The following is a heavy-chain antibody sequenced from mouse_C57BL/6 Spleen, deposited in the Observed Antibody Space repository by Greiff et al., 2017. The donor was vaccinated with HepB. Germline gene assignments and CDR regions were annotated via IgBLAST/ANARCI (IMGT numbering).Heavy chain of an antibody. J-gene: IGHJ1*03. D-gene: IGHD1-1*01. CDR2: IYPGDGDT. V-gene: IGHV1-82*01. Sequence: QVQLQQSGPELVKPGASVKISCKASGYAFSSSWMNWVKQRPGKGLEWIGRIYPGDGDTNYNGKFKGKATLTADTSSSTAYMQLSSLTSEDSAVYFCARYHYYGSRYWYFDVWGTGTTVTVSS. CDR1: GYAFSSSW. CDR3: ARYHYYGSRYWYFDV.